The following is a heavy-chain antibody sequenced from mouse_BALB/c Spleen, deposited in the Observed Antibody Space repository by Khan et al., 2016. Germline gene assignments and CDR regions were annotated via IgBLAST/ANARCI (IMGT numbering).Heavy chain of an antibody. CDR2: INTETGEP. J-gene: IGHJ4*01. CDR3: ARRGGRWYGMGY. CDR1: GYTFTDYS. D-gene: IGHD3-3*01. V-gene: IGHV9-2-1*01. Sequence: LVESGPELKKPGETVKISCKASGYTFTDYSMHWVKQAPGKGLKWMGWINTETGEPTYADDFKGRFAFSLETSASTAYLQINNLKNEDTATXFCARRGGRWYGMGYLGPGTSVTVSS.